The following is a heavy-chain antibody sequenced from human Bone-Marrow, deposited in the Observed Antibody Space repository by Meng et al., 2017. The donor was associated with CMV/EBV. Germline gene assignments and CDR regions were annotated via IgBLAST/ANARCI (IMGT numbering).Heavy chain of an antibody. CDR2: ISDSGSIT. J-gene: IGHJ4*02. V-gene: IGHV3-23*01. CDR1: GFTFSSYG. CDR3: ASGYCGGPY. D-gene: IGHD2-21*01. Sequence: LRLSCAASGFTFSSYGMSWVRQAPGKGLEWVSAISDSGSITYYADSVKGRFTISRDSSKNTLYLQMNSLRAEDTAVYYCASGYCGGPYWGQGTLVTVSS.